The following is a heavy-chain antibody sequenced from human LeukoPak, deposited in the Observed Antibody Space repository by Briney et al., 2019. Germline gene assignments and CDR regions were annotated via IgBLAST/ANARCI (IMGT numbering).Heavy chain of an antibody. V-gene: IGHV1-8*01. CDR2: MYPNSGNT. CDR3: ARGKAAAGPKNYYMDV. J-gene: IGHJ6*03. CDR1: GYTFTSYD. D-gene: IGHD6-13*01. Sequence: GASVKVSCKASGYTFTSYDFNRVRQDTGQGLEWMGWMYPNSGNTRYAQKFQGRDNMTRNTSITTACMELSSLRSEDTAVYYCARGKAAAGPKNYYMDVWGKGTTVTVSS.